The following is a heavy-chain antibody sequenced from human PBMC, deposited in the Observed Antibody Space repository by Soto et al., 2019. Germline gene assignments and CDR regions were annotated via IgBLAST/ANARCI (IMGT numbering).Heavy chain of an antibody. J-gene: IGHJ4*02. Sequence: DLVESGGGVVQPGRSLTLSCVASGFTFTSYGIHWVRQAPGKGLEWVAVIWYDGSNKYYGDSVKGRFSISRDNSENTVYLQMNSLRAEDTAVYYCARDRRFLEWLDYWGQGTLVSVSS. CDR1: GFTFTSYG. CDR3: ARDRRFLEWLDY. V-gene: IGHV3-33*01. D-gene: IGHD3-3*01. CDR2: IWYDGSNK.